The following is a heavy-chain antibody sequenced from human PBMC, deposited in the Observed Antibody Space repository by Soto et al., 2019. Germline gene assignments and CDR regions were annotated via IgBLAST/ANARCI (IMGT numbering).Heavy chain of an antibody. D-gene: IGHD1-26*01. CDR2: INSDGSIT. CDR3: ARVATGSYSWRES. V-gene: IGHV3-74*03. CDR1: GFTFSTYW. Sequence: EVQLEESGGDLVQPGGSLRLSCAASGFTFSTYWMHWVRQAPGKGLVWVSRINSDGSITTYADSVKGRFTISRDNYKKTLYLQRISLRAEDTAVYYWARVATGSYSWRESWGQGTLVTVSS. J-gene: IGHJ5*02.